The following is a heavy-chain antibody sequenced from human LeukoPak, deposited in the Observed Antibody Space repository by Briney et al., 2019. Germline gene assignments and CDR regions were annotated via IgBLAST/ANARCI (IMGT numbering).Heavy chain of an antibody. J-gene: IGHJ4*02. CDR1: GGSISSSSYY. D-gene: IGHD5-24*01. CDR3: ARAGGDGYNN. CDR2: VYCSGST. Sequence: SETLSLTCTVSGGSISSSSYYWGWIRQPPGKGLEWIGSVYCSGSTYYNPSLKSRVTISVDTSKNQFSLKLSSVTAADTAVYYCARAGGDGYNNWGQGTLVTVSS. V-gene: IGHV4-39*07.